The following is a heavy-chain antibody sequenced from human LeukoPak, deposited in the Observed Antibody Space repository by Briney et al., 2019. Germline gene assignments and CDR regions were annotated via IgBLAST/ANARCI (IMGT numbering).Heavy chain of an antibody. CDR3: ARVLFFGVVVYAFDI. D-gene: IGHD3-3*01. CDR1: GFIFSTYS. V-gene: IGHV3-48*04. CDR2: ISSGSTTI. Sequence: GGSLRLSCAASGFIFSTYSMNWVRQAPGKGLEWVSYISSGSTTIHYADSVKGRFTISRDNAKNSLYLQMNSLRAEDTAVYYCARVLFFGVVVYAFDIWGQGTMVTVSS. J-gene: IGHJ3*02.